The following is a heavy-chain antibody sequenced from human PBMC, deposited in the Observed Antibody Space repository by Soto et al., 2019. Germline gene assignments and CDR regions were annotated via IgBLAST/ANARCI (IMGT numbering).Heavy chain of an antibody. D-gene: IGHD1-26*01. V-gene: IGHV3-53*01. J-gene: IGHJ4*02. CDR2: IFRTGKT. CDR1: AFTIRSTY. CDR3: ARGLGLCSNGPCSAHLDF. Sequence: SGGSLRLPCAVSAFTIRSTYFSWFRQAPGKGLEWVSVIFRTGKTFYTDSVKGRFTISRDTSETMVYLQLTNLKAEDTAVYYCARGLGLCSNGPCSAHLDFWGQRTLVTVCS.